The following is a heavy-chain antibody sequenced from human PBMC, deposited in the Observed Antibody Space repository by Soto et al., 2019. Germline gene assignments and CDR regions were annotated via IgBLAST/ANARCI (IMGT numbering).Heavy chain of an antibody. J-gene: IGHJ6*03. D-gene: IGHD2-2*01. CDR1: GITFSIYA. CDR2: ISGRGDNT. V-gene: IGHV3-23*01. CDR3: VPSTILYMHV. Sequence: EVQLLQSGGGLVQPGGPLRLSCSASGITFSIYAMSWVRQAPGKGLEWVSAISGRGDNTYYADSVEGRFTISRDNSKKTLYLQMNSLRAEDTAIYWVVPSTILYMHVWGEGTTVTVFS.